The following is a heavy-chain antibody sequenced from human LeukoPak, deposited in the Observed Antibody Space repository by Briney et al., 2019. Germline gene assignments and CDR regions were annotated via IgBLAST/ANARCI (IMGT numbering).Heavy chain of an antibody. CDR1: GYTFTSYD. J-gene: IGHJ5*02. CDR3: ARDSYYDSNWFDP. V-gene: IGHV1-8*03. D-gene: IGHD3-22*01. CDR2: MNPNSGNT. Sequence: GESLKISCKASGYTFTSYDINWVRQATGQGLEWMGWMNPNSGNTGYAQKFQGRVTITRNTSISTAYMELSSLRSEDTAVYYCARDSYYDSNWFDPWGQGTLVTVSS.